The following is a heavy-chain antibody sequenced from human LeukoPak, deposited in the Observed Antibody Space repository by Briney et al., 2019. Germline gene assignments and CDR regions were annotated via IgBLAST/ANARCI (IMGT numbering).Heavy chain of an antibody. CDR2: ISDGGCST. CDR3: ATFPYCSSTSCPPLG. V-gene: IGHV3-23*01. J-gene: IGHJ4*02. D-gene: IGHD2-2*01. CDR1: GFTFRNYV. Sequence: GGSLRLSCAASGFTFRNYVMNWVRQAPGKGLEWVTAISDGGCSTYYADSVTGRFTISRDNSKNTLYLQMDSLRAEDTAVFYCATFPYCSSTSCPPLGWGQGTLVTVSS.